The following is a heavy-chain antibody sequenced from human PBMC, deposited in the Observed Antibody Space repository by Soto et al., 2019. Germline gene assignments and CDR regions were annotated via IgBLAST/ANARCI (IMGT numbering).Heavy chain of an antibody. CDR2: ITSSGDYT. D-gene: IGHD4-17*01. CDR1: GFTFSNYA. CDR3: AKDRSYANYHYYYYAMDV. V-gene: IGHV3-23*01. J-gene: IGHJ6*02. Sequence: QPGGSLRLSCAASGFTFSNYAMAWVRQAPGRGLEWVSGITSSGDYTYYADSVKGRLTISRDNSKSTLYLQMNSLRAEDTAVYFCAKDRSYANYHYYYYAMDVWGQGTTVTVSS.